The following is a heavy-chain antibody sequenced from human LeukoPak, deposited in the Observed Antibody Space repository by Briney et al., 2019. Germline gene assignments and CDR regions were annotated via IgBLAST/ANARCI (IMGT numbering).Heavy chain of an antibody. CDR3: ANIGRLNYYYMDV. CDR2: INHSGST. D-gene: IGHD5-12*01. V-gene: IGHV4-34*01. CDR1: GGSFSGYY. Sequence: TSETLSLTCAVYGGSFSGYYWSWIRQPPGKGLEWIGEINHSGSTNYNPSLKSRVTISVDTSKNQFSLKLSSVTAADTAVYYCANIGRLNYYYMDVWGQGTTVTVSS. J-gene: IGHJ6*03.